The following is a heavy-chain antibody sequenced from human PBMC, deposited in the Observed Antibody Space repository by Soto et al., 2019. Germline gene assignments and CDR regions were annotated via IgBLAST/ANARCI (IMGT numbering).Heavy chain of an antibody. CDR3: ARIIGYCSGGSCYSSGFDP. D-gene: IGHD2-15*01. CDR2: IYYSGST. CDR1: GGSISSSSYY. Sequence: QLQLQESGPGLVKPSETLSLTCTVSGGSISSSSYYWGWIRPPPGKGLEWIGSIYYSGSTYYNPSLKSRVPISVDTSKNQFSLKLSAVTAADTAVYYCARIIGYCSGGSCYSSGFDPCGQGTLVTVSS. J-gene: IGHJ5*02. V-gene: IGHV4-39*01.